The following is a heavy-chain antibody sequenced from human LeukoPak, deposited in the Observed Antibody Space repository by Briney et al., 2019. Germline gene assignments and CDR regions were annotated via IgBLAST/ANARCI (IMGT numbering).Heavy chain of an antibody. J-gene: IGHJ4*02. CDR3: ARVRLSPTHFDY. Sequence: PSETLSLTCAVYGGSFSGYYWSWIRQPPGKGLEWIGEINHSGSTNYNPSLKSRVTISVDTSKNQFSLKLSSVTAADTAVYYCARVRLSPTHFDYWGQGTLVTVSS. CDR1: GGSFSGYY. V-gene: IGHV4-34*01. CDR2: INHSGST.